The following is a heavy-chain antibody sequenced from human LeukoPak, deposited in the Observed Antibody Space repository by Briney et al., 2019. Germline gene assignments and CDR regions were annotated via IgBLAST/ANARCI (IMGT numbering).Heavy chain of an antibody. V-gene: IGHV3-7*01. CDR2: INQDGTEK. D-gene: IGHD3-9*01. J-gene: IGHJ6*03. CDR3: ARGGLRYFDWLPYAYYYYYYMDV. CDR1: GFSFTTYW. Sequence: GGSLRLSCAASGFSFTTYWMSWVRQAPGKGLEWVANINQDGTEKYYVDSVKGRFTISRDNSKNTLYLQMNSLRAEDTAVYYCARGGLRYFDWLPYAYYYYYYMDVWGKGTTVTVSS.